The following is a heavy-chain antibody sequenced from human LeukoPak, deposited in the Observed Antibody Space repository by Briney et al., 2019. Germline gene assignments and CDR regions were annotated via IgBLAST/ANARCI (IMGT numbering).Heavy chain of an antibody. J-gene: IGHJ4*02. V-gene: IGHV3-23*01. CDR2: ISGSGGST. D-gene: IGHD5-24*01. CDR3: AKGEQRWLQLCYFDY. CDR1: GFTVSSNY. Sequence: GGSLRLSCAASGFTVSSNYMSWVRQAPGKGLEWVSAISGSGGSTYYADSVKGRFTISRDNSKNTLYLQMNSLRAEDTAVYYCAKGEQRWLQLCYFDYWGQGTLVTVSS.